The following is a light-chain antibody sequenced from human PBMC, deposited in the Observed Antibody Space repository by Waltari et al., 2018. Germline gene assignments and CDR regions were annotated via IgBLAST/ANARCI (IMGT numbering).Light chain of an antibody. J-gene: IGLJ2*01. CDR2: DVS. CDR1: SSDVGGYNY. CDR3: SSYISSSTLEL. Sequence: QSALTQPASVSGSPGQSITISCTGTSSDVGGYNYVSWYQQHPGKAPKLMIYDVSNRPSGGSNPFSGSKSGNTASLTISGLQAEDEADYYCSSYISSSTLELFGGGTSLTVL. V-gene: IGLV2-14*03.